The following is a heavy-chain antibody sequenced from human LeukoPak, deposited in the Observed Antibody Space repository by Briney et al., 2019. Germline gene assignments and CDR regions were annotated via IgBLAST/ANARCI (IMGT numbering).Heavy chain of an antibody. D-gene: IGHD5-18*01. CDR2: INPSGGST. CDR3: ARGTWIQLWFYYYYYMDV. V-gene: IGHV1-46*01. J-gene: IGHJ6*03. Sequence: ASVKVSCKASGYTFTSYYMHWVRQAPGQGLEWMGIINPSGGSTSYAQKFQGRVTMTRDVSTGTVYMELSSLRSEDTAVYYCARGTWIQLWFYYYYYMDVWGKGTTVTVSS. CDR1: GYTFTSYY.